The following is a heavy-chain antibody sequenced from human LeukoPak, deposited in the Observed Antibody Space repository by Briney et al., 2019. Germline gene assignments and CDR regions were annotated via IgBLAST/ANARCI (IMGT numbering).Heavy chain of an antibody. CDR2: ISYDGSNK. J-gene: IGHJ4*02. CDR1: GFTFSSYE. V-gene: IGHV3-30*18. Sequence: PGGSLRLSCAASGFTFSSYEMNWVRQAPGKGLEWVAVISYDGSNKYYADSVKGRFTISRDNSKNTLYLQMNSLRAEDTAVYYCAKLTRRGFDYWGQGTLVTVSS. D-gene: IGHD3-10*01. CDR3: AKLTRRGFDY.